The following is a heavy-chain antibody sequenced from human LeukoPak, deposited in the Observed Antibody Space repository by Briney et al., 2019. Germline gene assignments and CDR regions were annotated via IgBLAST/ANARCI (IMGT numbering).Heavy chain of an antibody. CDR3: AKEWAVAVVPTNYFDY. CDR1: GFTFSSYA. V-gene: IGHV3-23*01. Sequence: PGGSLRLSCAASGFTFSSYAMSWVRQAPGKGLEWVSAISGSGDITYYADSVRGRFTISRDNPKSRLYLRMNSLRADDTAIYFCAKEWAVAVVPTNYFDYWGRGALVTVSS. CDR2: ISGSGDIT. J-gene: IGHJ4*02. D-gene: IGHD2-2*01.